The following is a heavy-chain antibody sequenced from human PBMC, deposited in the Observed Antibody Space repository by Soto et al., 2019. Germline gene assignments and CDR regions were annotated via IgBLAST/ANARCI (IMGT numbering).Heavy chain of an antibody. J-gene: IGHJ4*02. Sequence: GGSLILSCAASGFTFSSYWMSWVRQAPGKGLEWVANIKQDGSEKYYVDSVKGRFTISRDNARNSLYLQMNSLRAEDTAVYYCARASSDWITIFGVVIIPYYYFDYWGQGTLVTVSS. CDR1: GFTFSSYW. CDR2: IKQDGSEK. V-gene: IGHV3-7*01. D-gene: IGHD3-3*01. CDR3: ARASSDWITIFGVVIIPYYYFDY.